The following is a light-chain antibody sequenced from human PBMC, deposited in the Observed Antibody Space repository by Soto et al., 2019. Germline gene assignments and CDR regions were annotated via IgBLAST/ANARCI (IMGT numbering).Light chain of an antibody. CDR3: QTWDTGTVV. Sequence: QPVLTQSPSASASLGASVKLTCTLSSGHSNYAIAWHQQQPEKGPQYLMKLNSDGSHSKGDGIPDRFSGSSSGAERYLTISSLQSEDEADYYCQTWDTGTVVFGGRTKVTVL. J-gene: IGLJ2*01. CDR1: SGHSNYA. V-gene: IGLV4-69*01. CDR2: LNSDGSH.